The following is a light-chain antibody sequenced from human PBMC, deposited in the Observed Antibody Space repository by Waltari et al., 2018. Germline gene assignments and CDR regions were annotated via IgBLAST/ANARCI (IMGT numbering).Light chain of an antibody. CDR1: QDISND. Sequence: DIQLTQSPSSLSASVGDRVTITCQASQDISNDLNWYQQKPGKAPKLLIYDASNLETGVPSRFSGSGSGTDFTFTISSLQPEDIATYYCQQYDNLITFGQGTRLEIK. CDR2: DAS. V-gene: IGKV1-33*01. CDR3: QQYDNLIT. J-gene: IGKJ5*01.